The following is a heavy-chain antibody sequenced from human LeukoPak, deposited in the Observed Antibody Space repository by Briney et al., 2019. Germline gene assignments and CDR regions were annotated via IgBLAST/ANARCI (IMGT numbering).Heavy chain of an antibody. D-gene: IGHD1-26*01. CDR3: ARDSRVGATTDY. CDR2: ITSTSDTI. CDR1: GFPFSTYS. J-gene: IGHJ4*02. Sequence: GGSLRLSCVTSGFPFSTYSMNWVRQAPGKGLEWLSYITSTSDTIYYADSVKGRFTISRDNTKISLYLQMNSLRAEDMAVYYCARDSRVGATTDYWGQGTLVTVSS. V-gene: IGHV3-48*04.